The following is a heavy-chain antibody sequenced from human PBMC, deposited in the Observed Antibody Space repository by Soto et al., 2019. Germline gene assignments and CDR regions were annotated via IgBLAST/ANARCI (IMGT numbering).Heavy chain of an antibody. Sequence: PGGSLRLSCAASGFSFSKFAMHLVRQAPGKGLECVAFIWFDGSKRDYADSVKGRFTVSRDNSEHTLSLQINNLRAEDTGVYYCAREGDSSGYPVYLDSWGQGTLVTVSS. V-gene: IGHV3-33*01. CDR3: AREGDSSGYPVYLDS. CDR2: IWFDGSKR. J-gene: IGHJ4*02. D-gene: IGHD3-22*01. CDR1: GFSFSKFA.